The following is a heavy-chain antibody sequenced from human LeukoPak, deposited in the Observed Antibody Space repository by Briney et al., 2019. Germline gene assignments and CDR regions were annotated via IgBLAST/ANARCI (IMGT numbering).Heavy chain of an antibody. J-gene: IGHJ6*04. V-gene: IGHV3-9*03. CDR3: AKAHSDILTGSSGV. CDR1: GFTFDDYA. CDR2: ISWNSGSI. D-gene: IGHD3-9*01. Sequence: GGSLRLSCAASGFTFDDYAMHWVRQAPGKGLEWVSGISWNSGSIGYADSVKGRFTISRDNAKNSLYLQMNSLRAEDMALYYCAKAHSDILTGSSGVWGKGTTVTVSS.